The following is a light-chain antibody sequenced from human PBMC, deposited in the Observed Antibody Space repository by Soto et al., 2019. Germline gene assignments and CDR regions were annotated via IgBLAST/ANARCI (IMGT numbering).Light chain of an antibody. CDR3: SSYIRSNTHWM. CDR2: EVS. J-gene: IGLJ3*02. Sequence: QSALTQPASVSGSPGQSITISCTGTSSDVGGYNSVSWYQQHPGKAPKLMIYEVSNRPSGVSNRFSGSKSGNTASLTISGLQAEDEADYYCSSYIRSNTHWMFGGGTKLTVL. CDR1: SSDVGGYNS. V-gene: IGLV2-14*01.